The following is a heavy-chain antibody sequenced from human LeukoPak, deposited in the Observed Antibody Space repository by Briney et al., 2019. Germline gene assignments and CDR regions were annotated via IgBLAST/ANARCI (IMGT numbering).Heavy chain of an antibody. J-gene: IGHJ4*02. CDR3: ARASLMGEYYFDY. Sequence: GGSLRLSCAASGFTFSSYAMHWVRQAPGKGLEWVAVISYDGSNKYYADSVRGRFTISRDNSKNTLYLQMNSLRAEDTAVYYCARASLMGEYYFDYWGQGTLVTVSS. CDR1: GFTFSSYA. V-gene: IGHV3-30-3*01. D-gene: IGHD3-16*01. CDR2: ISYDGSNK.